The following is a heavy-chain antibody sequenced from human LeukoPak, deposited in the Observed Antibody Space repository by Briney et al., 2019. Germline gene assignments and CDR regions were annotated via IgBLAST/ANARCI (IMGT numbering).Heavy chain of an antibody. V-gene: IGHV4-59*01. CDR3: ARENPSGYYNRPIDY. J-gene: IGHJ4*02. CDR2: IYYSGSI. D-gene: IGHD3-22*01. CDR1: GASISSYY. Sequence: YPSETLPLTCTVSGASISSYYWSWIRQPPGKGLEWIGDIYYSGSIKYNPSLKSRVTMSVDTSKNQFSLKLSSVTAADTAIYYCARENPSGYYNRPIDYWGQGTLVTVSS.